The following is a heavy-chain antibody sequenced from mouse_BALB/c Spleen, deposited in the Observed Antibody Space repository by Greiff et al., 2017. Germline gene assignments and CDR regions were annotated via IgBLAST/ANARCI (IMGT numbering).Heavy chain of an antibody. CDR2: INPSTGYT. V-gene: IGHV1-7*01. CDR3: ARWGGTYGNSFNY. Sequence: VQRVESGAELAKPGASVKMSCKASGYTFTSYWMHWVNQRPGQGLEWIGYINPSTGYTEYNQKFKDKATLTADKSSSTAYMQLSSLTSEDSAVYYCARWGGTYGNSFNYWGQGTTLTVSS. CDR1: GYTFTSYW. J-gene: IGHJ2*01. D-gene: IGHD2-1*01.